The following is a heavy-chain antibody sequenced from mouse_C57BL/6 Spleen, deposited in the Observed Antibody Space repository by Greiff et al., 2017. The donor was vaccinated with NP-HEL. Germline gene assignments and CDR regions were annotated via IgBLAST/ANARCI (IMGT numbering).Heavy chain of an antibody. J-gene: IGHJ2*01. V-gene: IGHV1-77*01. CDR3: AREGMDYDYVEGTPDY. D-gene: IGHD2-4*01. CDR1: GYTFTDYY. Sequence: VQLQQSGAELVKPGASVKISCKASGYTFTDYYINWVKQRPGQGLEWIGKIGPGSGSTYYNEKFKGKATLTADKSSSTAYMQLSSLTSEDSAVYFCAREGMDYDYVEGTPDYWGQGTTLTVSS. CDR2: IGPGSGST.